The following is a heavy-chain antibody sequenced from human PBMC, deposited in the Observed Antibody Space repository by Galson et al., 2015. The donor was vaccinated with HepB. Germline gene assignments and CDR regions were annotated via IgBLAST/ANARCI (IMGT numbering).Heavy chain of an antibody. D-gene: IGHD1-26*01. CDR1: GYIFTSYY. CDR2: INPTGGST. J-gene: IGHJ4*02. V-gene: IGHV1-46*01. CDR3: ARDVGVVGAPFDY. Sequence: SVKVSCKASGYIFTSYYIHWVRQAPGQGLEWMGIINPTGGSTSYVQKFQGRVTMTRDTSTSTVYMELSSLRSEDTAVYYCARDVGVVGAPFDYWGQGTLVTVSS.